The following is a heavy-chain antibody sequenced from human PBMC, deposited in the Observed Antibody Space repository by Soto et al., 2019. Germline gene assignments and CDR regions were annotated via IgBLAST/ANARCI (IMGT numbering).Heavy chain of an antibody. D-gene: IGHD6-13*01. CDR3: ARVSAVAGSYAMDV. J-gene: IGHJ6*02. CDR2: ISSSGGTI. V-gene: IGHV3-11*01. CDR1: GFTLSAYY. Sequence: XVSLRLSCAASGFTLSAYYMTWIRQAPGKGLEWISYISSSGGTIYHADSVKGRFTISRDNAKKSLDLQMNSLRAEDTAVYYCARVSAVAGSYAMDVCGQGTTVTVSS.